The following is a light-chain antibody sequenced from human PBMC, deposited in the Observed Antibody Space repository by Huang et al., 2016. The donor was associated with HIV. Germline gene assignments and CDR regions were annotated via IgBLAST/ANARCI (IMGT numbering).Light chain of an antibody. CDR2: GAS. J-gene: IGKJ1*01. Sequence: VVMTQSPSTLSVSPGERATLSCRPSQSVSSNLAWYQQKPGQAPRLLIYGASTRATGVPARFSGRGSETEFTLTISSLQSEDFAVYYCQQYNYWPGTFGQGTKVEIK. CDR3: QQYNYWPGT. CDR1: QSVSSN. V-gene: IGKV3-15*01.